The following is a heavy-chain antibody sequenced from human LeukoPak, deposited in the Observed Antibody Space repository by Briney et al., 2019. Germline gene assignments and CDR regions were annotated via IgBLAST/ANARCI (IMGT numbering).Heavy chain of an antibody. CDR2: ISYDGSNK. D-gene: IGHD2-8*01. CDR3: AKPLGYCSNGVSGSCYFDY. CDR1: GFSVSSNY. J-gene: IGHJ4*02. V-gene: IGHV3-30*18. Sequence: SGGSLRLSCAASGFSVSSNYMTWVRQAPGKGLEWVAVISYDGSNKYYADSVKGRFTISRDNSKNTVYLQMNSLRVEDTAVYYCAKPLGYCSNGVSGSCYFDYWGQGTRVTVSS.